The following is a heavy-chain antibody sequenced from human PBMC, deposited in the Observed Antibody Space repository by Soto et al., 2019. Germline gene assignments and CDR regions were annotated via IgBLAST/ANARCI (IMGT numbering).Heavy chain of an antibody. CDR3: ARGPGGPDGPGDY. CDR1: GYTFTSYA. J-gene: IGHJ4*02. CDR2: INAGNGNT. V-gene: IGHV1-3*01. Sequence: ASVKVSCKASGYTFTSYAMHWVRQPPGQRLEWMGWINAGNGNTKYSQKFQGRVTITRDTSASTAYMELSSLRSEDTAVYYCARGPGGPDGPGDYWGQGTLVTVSS. D-gene: IGHD2-15*01.